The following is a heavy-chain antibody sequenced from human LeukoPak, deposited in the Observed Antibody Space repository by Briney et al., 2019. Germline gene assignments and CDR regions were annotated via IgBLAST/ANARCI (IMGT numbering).Heavy chain of an antibody. J-gene: IGHJ4*02. CDR1: GGSIXXXXXX. Sequence: SETLSLTCTVSGGSIXXXXXXXGWIXQPXXXXXXXXGSIYYSXSXXXXXXLXXXXTISVDTSKNQFSLKLSSVTAADTAVYYCARRNSYGDLKTFDYWGQGTLVTVSS. CDR2: IYYSXSX. CDR3: ARRNSYGDLKTFDY. V-gene: IGHV4-39*01. D-gene: IGHD4-17*01.